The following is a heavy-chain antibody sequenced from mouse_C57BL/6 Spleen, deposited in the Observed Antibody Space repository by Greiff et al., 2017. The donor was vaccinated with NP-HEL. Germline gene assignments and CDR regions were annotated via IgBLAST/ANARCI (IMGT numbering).Heavy chain of an antibody. CDR3: ASMITTALYYWDWYFDV. Sequence: VKLQESGPGLVAPSQSLSITCTVSGFSLTSYAISWVRQPPGKGLEWLGVIWTGGGTNYNSALNSRLSISKDNSKSQVFLKMNSLQTDDTARYYCASMITTALYYWDWYFDVWGTGTTVTVSS. V-gene: IGHV2-9-1*01. CDR1: GFSLTSYA. J-gene: IGHJ1*03. D-gene: IGHD2-4*01. CDR2: IWTGGGT.